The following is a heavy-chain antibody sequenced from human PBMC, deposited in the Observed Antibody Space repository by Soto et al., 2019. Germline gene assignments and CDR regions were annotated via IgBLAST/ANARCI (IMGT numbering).Heavy chain of an antibody. V-gene: IGHV4-61*01. Sequence: QVQLQESGPGLVKPSETLSLTCTVSGGSVSSGSYYWSWIRQPPGKGLEWIGYIYYSGSTNYNPSPKSRVTISVDTSKNQFSLKLSSVTAADTAVYYCARDRHCGGDCSIQGSAFDIWGQGTMVTVSS. J-gene: IGHJ3*02. CDR1: GGSVSSGSYY. CDR3: ARDRHCGGDCSIQGSAFDI. CDR2: IYYSGST. D-gene: IGHD2-21*02.